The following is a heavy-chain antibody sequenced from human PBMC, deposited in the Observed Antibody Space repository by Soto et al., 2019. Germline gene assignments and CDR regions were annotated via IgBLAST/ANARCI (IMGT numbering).Heavy chain of an antibody. CDR2: IYYSGST. J-gene: IGHJ4*02. D-gene: IGHD1-26*01. CDR3: ARRYGGNFDY. V-gene: IGHV4-30-4*01. CDR1: GGSISSCDYY. Sequence: SETLSLTCTVSGGSISSCDYYWSWIRQPPGKGLEWIGYIYYSGSTYYNPSLKSRVTISVDTSKDQFSLKLSSVTAADTAVYYCARRYGGNFDYWGQGTLVTVSS.